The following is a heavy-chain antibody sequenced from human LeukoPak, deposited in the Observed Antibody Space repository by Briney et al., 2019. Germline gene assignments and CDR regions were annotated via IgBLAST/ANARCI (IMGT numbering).Heavy chain of an antibody. J-gene: IGHJ4*02. Sequence: GGSLRLSCAAYGFTFSRYVMSWVRQAPGKGLEWVSALSGSGNSIYYADSVKGRFTISRDNSKNTLYLQMNSLGAEDTAVYYCAKGSAAARPYYFDYWGQGTLVTVSS. V-gene: IGHV3-23*01. D-gene: IGHD6-13*01. CDR2: LSGSGNSI. CDR1: GFTFSRYV. CDR3: AKGSAAARPYYFDY.